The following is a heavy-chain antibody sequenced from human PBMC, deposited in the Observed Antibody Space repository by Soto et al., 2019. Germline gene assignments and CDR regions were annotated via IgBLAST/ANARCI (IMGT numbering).Heavy chain of an antibody. CDR2: IKQDGSEK. D-gene: IGHD6-6*01. J-gene: IGHJ6*03. CDR3: ARDTEYSSSPTPLDYYYMDV. V-gene: IGHV3-7*01. CDR1: GFTFSSYW. Sequence: GGSLRLSCAASGFTFSSYWMSWVRQAPGKGLEWVANIKQDGSEKYYVDSVKGRFTISRDNAKNSLYLQMNSLRAEDTAVYYCARDTEYSSSPTPLDYYYMDVRGKGTKVTVSS.